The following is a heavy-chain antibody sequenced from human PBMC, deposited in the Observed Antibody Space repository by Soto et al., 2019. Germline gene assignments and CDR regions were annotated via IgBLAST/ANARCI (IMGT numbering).Heavy chain of an antibody. V-gene: IGHV4-31*03. J-gene: IGHJ6*02. CDR3: ASASCQWTGELFLGMYV. D-gene: IGHD3-10*01. CDR1: GGSMSIGGYY. CDR2: INNSVTT. Sequence: TLSLTCTVSGGSMSIGGYYWSWIRQHPGKGLEWIGEINNSVTTNYNPSLKSRVTISVDTSKNQFSSKLTSVTAEDTALYCCASASCQWTGELFLGMYVCGQGTTVTTSS.